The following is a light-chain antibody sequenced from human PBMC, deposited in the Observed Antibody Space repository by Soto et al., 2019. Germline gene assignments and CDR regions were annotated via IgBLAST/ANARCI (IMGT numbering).Light chain of an antibody. V-gene: IGKV3-11*01. Sequence: EIVLTQSPATLSLSPGERATLSFRAGQSVSSYLAWYQQKLGQAPRLLIYDASNRATGIPARFSGSGSGTDFTLTISSLEPEDFAVYYCQQRGNWPWTFGQGTKVEI. CDR1: QSVSSY. J-gene: IGKJ1*01. CDR3: QQRGNWPWT. CDR2: DAS.